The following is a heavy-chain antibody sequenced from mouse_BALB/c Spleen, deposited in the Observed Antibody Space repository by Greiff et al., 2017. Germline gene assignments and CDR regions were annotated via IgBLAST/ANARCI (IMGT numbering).Heavy chain of an antibody. CDR2: ISYSGST. CDR1: GYSITSDYA. J-gene: IGHJ1*01. Sequence: EVKLVESGPGLVKPSQSLSLTCTVTGYSITSDYAWNWIRQFPGNKLEWMGYISYSGSTSYNPSLKSRISITRDTSKNQFFLQLNSVTTEDTATYYCARGMGFLHWYFDVWGAGTTVTVSS. CDR3: ARGMGFLHWYFDV. V-gene: IGHV3-2*02. D-gene: IGHD2-3*01.